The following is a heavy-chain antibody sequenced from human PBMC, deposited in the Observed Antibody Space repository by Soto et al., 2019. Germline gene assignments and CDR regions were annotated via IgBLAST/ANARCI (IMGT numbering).Heavy chain of an antibody. D-gene: IGHD6-6*01. J-gene: IGHJ6*02. CDR1: GFTFSSYS. Sequence: GGSLRLSCAASGFTFSSYSMNWVRQAPGKGLEWVSSISSSSSSINYADSVEGRFSISRDNAQNSLHLQMNNLRAEDTAVYYCARNESSNIYGMDVWGQGTTVTVYS. V-gene: IGHV3-21*01. CDR3: ARNESSNIYGMDV. CDR2: ISSSSSSI.